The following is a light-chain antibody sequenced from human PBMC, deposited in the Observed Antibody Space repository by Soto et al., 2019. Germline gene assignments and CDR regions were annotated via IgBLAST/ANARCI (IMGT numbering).Light chain of an antibody. CDR2: DDS. Sequence: SYELTQPPSVSVAPGQTARVTCGGHNIGAKTVHWYQQKPGQAPVVVIYDDSDRPSGIPERFSGSNSGNTATLTISRVEAGDEADYYCQVWDSSGDHPYVFGTGTKSPS. V-gene: IGLV3-21*02. CDR1: NIGAKT. J-gene: IGLJ1*01. CDR3: QVWDSSGDHPYV.